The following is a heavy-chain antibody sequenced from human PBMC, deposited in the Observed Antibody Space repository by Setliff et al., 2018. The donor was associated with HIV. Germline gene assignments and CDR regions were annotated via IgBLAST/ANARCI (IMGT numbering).Heavy chain of an antibody. CDR1: GGTFSTHA. Sequence: VKVSCKASGGTFSTHAINWARQAPGQGLEWMGGIIPIFGTTHYAQKFQGRVTITTDESTNTAYMELGSLRSEDTAVYYCASVPMEYSGYNSDSGSYYYHYGLDVWGQGTTVTVSS. CDR2: IIPIFGTT. D-gene: IGHD5-12*01. CDR3: ASVPMEYSGYNSDSGSYYYHYGLDV. J-gene: IGHJ6*02. V-gene: IGHV1-69*05.